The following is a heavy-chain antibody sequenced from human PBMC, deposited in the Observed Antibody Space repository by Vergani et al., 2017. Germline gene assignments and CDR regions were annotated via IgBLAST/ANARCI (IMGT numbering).Heavy chain of an antibody. CDR2: IWYDGSNK. CDR1: GFTFSSYG. Sequence: VQLLESGGGLVQPGGSLRLSCAASGFTFSSYGMHWVRQAPGKGLEWVAVIWYDGSNKYYADSVKGRFTISRDNSKNTLYLQMNSLRAEDTAVYYCARAGEGYCSSTSCYSGGYYYYYYMDVWGKGTTVTVSS. J-gene: IGHJ6*03. V-gene: IGHV3-33*08. D-gene: IGHD2-2*01. CDR3: ARAGEGYCSSTSCYSGGYYYYYYMDV.